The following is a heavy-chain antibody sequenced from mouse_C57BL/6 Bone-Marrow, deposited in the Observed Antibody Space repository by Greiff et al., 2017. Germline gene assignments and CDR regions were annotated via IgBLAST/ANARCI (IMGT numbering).Heavy chain of an antibody. Sequence: VQLQQPGAELVKPGASVKLSCKASGYTFTSYWMQWVKQRPGQGLEWIGEIDPSDSYTNYNQKFKGKATLTVDTSSSTAYMQLSSLTSEDSAVYYCAGSRQLRLRTPYYWGQGTTLTVSA. CDR3: AGSRQLRLRTPYY. CDR1: GYTFTSYW. V-gene: IGHV1-50*01. J-gene: IGHJ2*01. CDR2: IDPSDSYT. D-gene: IGHD3-2*02.